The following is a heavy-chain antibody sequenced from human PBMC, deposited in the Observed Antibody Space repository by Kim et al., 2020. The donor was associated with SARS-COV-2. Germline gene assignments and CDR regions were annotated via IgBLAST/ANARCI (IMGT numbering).Heavy chain of an antibody. Sequence: GGSLRLSCAGSGFIFSNYDMTWVRQAPGKGLEWASTINRGGDRTWYADSVKGRFTISRDNSKNTLYLQVNSLRAEDSALYYCAKRVCGGWCSTSGWLYPWGQGTLLTVSS. CDR3: AKRVCGGWCSTSGWLYP. CDR1: GFIFSNYD. CDR2: INRGGDRT. D-gene: IGHD2-21*01. V-gene: IGHV3-23*01. J-gene: IGHJ5*02.